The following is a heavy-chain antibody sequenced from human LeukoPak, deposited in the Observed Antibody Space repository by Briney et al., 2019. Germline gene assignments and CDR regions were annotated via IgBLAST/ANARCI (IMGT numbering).Heavy chain of an antibody. Sequence: PSETLSLTCTVSGGSISSSSDYWGWIRQPPGKGLEWIGSIYYSGSTYYNPSLKSRVTISVDTSKNQFSLKLSSVTAADTAVYYCARGGKPPRGAFDIWGQGTMVTVSS. V-gene: IGHV4-39*07. D-gene: IGHD1-14*01. CDR2: IYYSGST. CDR3: ARGGKPPRGAFDI. J-gene: IGHJ3*02. CDR1: GGSISSSSDY.